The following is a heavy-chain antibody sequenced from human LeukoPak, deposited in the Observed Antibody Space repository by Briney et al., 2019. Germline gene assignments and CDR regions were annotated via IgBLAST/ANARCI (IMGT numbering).Heavy chain of an antibody. D-gene: IGHD3-9*01. CDR3: ARETMRRYFDWLQPYYYYGMDV. Sequence: ASVKVSCKASGYTFTSYDINWVRQATGQGLEWMGWMNPNSGNTGYAQKFQGRVTMTRNTSISTAYMELSSLRSEDTAVYYCARETMRRYFDWLQPYYYYGMDVWGQATTVTVPS. CDR1: GYTFTSYD. J-gene: IGHJ6*02. V-gene: IGHV1-8*01. CDR2: MNPNSGNT.